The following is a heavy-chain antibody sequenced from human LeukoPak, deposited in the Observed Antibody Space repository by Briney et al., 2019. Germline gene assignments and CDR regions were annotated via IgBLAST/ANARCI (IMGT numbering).Heavy chain of an antibody. Sequence: GESLKISCKGSGYSINNYWIAWVRQMPGKGLEWMGIIYPADSDIRYSPSFQGQVTISADKPISTAYLQWNSLKASDTAMYYCARQEYCSGASCYTWFDPWGQGTLVTVSS. CDR3: ARQEYCSGASCYTWFDP. CDR2: IYPADSDI. V-gene: IGHV5-51*01. CDR1: GYSINNYW. D-gene: IGHD2-15*01. J-gene: IGHJ5*02.